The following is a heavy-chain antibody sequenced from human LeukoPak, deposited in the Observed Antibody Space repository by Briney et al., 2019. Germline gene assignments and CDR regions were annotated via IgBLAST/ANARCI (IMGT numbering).Heavy chain of an antibody. CDR3: ARDYGVTDY. Sequence: SETLSLTCAVYGGSFSGYYWSWIRQPPGKGLEWIGEINHSGSTNYNLSLKSRVTISVDTSKNQFSLKLSSVTAADTAVYYCARDYGVTDYWGQGTLVTVSS. D-gene: IGHD4-17*01. V-gene: IGHV4-34*01. J-gene: IGHJ4*02. CDR2: INHSGST. CDR1: GGSFSGYY.